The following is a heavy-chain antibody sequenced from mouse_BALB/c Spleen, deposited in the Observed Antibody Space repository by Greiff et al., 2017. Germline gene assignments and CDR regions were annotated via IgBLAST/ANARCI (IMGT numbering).Heavy chain of an antibody. Sequence: VQLQQPGAELVKPGASVKLSCKASGYTFTSYWMHWVKQRPGQGLEWIGEINPSNGRTNYNEKFKSKATLTVDKSSSTAYMQLSSLTSEDSAVYYCASQASYGNHFDYWGQGTTLTVSS. CDR2: INPSNGRT. D-gene: IGHD2-10*02. V-gene: IGHV1S81*02. CDR1: GYTFTSYW. J-gene: IGHJ2*01. CDR3: ASQASYGNHFDY.